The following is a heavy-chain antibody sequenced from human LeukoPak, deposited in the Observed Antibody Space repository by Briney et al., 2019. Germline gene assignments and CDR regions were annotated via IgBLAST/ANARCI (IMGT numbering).Heavy chain of an antibody. CDR2: INPSSGGT. CDR1: GYTFTDYY. Sequence: ASVKVSCKASGYTFTDYYMHWVRQAPGQGLEWMGWINPSSGGTNYAQKFQGRVTMTRDTSISTAYMELSRLRSDDTAVYYCARTMVRGVLYSDEYYYYMDVWGKGTTVTVSS. J-gene: IGHJ6*03. D-gene: IGHD3-10*01. V-gene: IGHV1-2*02. CDR3: ARTMVRGVLYSDEYYYYMDV.